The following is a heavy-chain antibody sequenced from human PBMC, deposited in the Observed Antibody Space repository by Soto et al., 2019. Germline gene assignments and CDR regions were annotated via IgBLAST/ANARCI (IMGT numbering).Heavy chain of an antibody. D-gene: IGHD1-1*01. V-gene: IGHV4-34*01. CDR1: GGSVNSGNYY. CDR3: ARVERGTATTVVDAFHI. J-gene: IGHJ3*02. Sequence: QVQLQQWGAGLLKPSETLSLTCAVFGGSVNSGNYYWSWIRQPPGKGLEWIGEMSHSGGTHFNPSLKRRVTRSVDTAKSQYSLKMSSVTAADAALYYCARVERGTATTVVDAFHIWGPETMVTVSS. CDR2: MSHSGGT.